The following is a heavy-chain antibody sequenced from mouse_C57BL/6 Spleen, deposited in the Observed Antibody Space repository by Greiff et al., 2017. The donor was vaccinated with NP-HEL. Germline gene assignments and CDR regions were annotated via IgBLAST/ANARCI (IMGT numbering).Heavy chain of an antibody. CDR1: GFNIKNTY. V-gene: IGHV14-3*01. CDR3: AYYYGSSPWYFDV. Sequence: EVQLKESVAELVRPGASVKLSCTASGFNIKNTYMHWVKQRPEQGLEWIGRIDPANGNTKYAPKFQGKATITADTSSNTAYLQLSSLTSEDTAIYYCAYYYGSSPWYFDVWGTGTTVTVSS. CDR2: IDPANGNT. J-gene: IGHJ1*03. D-gene: IGHD1-1*01.